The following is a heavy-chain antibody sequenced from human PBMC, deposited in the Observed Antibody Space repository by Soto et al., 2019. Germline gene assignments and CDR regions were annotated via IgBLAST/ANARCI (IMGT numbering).Heavy chain of an antibody. J-gene: IGHJ4*02. D-gene: IGHD1-1*01. CDR3: AKFGMATTKRSPPYYSDY. CDR1: GFTFSSYA. V-gene: IGHV3-23*01. Sequence: LRLSCAASGFTFSSYAMSWVRQAPGKGLEWVSSISGSGGGTYYADSVKGRFTFSRDNSKNTLYLHMNSLRAEDTAVYYCAKFGMATTKRSPPYYSDYWGQGALVTVSS. CDR2: ISGSGGGT.